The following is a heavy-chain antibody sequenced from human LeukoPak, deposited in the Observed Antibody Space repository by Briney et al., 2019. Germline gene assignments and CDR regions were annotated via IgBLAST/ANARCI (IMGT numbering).Heavy chain of an antibody. CDR3: SGSGWIDY. V-gene: IGHV3-21*01. CDR2: ISSSSSYI. D-gene: IGHD6-19*01. CDR1: GSTFSSYG. Sequence: GGSLRLSCAASGSTFSSYGMHWVRQAPGKGLEWVSSISSSSSYIYYADSVKGRFTISRDNAKNSLYLQMNSLRAEDTAVYYCSGSGWIDYWGQGTLVTVSS. J-gene: IGHJ4*02.